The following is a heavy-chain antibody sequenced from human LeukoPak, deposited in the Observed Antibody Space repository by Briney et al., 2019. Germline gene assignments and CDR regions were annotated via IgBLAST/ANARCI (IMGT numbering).Heavy chain of an antibody. CDR2: INPSGGST. J-gene: IGHJ4*02. D-gene: IGHD3-22*01. Sequence: ASVKVSCTASGYTFTSYYMHWVRQAPGQGLEWMGIINPSGGSTSYAQKFQGRVTMTRDTSTSTVYMELSSLRSEDTAVYYCARLAGYYDSSGYSNVDYWGQGTLVTVSS. CDR3: ARLAGYYDSSGYSNVDY. V-gene: IGHV1-46*01. CDR1: GYTFTSYY.